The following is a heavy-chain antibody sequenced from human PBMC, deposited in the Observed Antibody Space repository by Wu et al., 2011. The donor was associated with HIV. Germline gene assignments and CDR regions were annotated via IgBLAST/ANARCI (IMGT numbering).Heavy chain of an antibody. Sequence: RQAPGQGLEWTGVITLVWYHNNPQEFQGRLTMTRDTSTSSVYMELSGLRSDDTAIYYCAREAAVIGKNFDYWGQGSLVTVSS. CDR3: AREAAVIGKNFDY. J-gene: IGHJ4*02. V-gene: IGHV1-46*01. D-gene: IGHD4-11*01. CDR2: ITLVWYH.